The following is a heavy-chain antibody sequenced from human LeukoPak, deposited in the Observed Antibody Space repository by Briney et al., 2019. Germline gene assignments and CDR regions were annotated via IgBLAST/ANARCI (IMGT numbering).Heavy chain of an antibody. Sequence: PGRSLRLSCAASGFTFSSYSMNWVRQAPGKGLEWVSSISSSSSYIYYADSVKGRFTISRDNAKNSLYLQMNSLGAEDTAVYYCARDYGDPRNVYYFDYWGQGTLVTVSS. J-gene: IGHJ4*02. V-gene: IGHV3-21*01. CDR3: ARDYGDPRNVYYFDY. D-gene: IGHD4-17*01. CDR1: GFTFSSYS. CDR2: ISSSSSYI.